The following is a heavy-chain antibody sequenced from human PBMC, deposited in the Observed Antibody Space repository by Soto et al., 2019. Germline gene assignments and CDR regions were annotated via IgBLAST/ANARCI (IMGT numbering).Heavy chain of an antibody. V-gene: IGHV3-48*02. Sequence: EVQLVESGGGLVQPGGSLRLSCAASGFTFSSYSMNWVRQAPGKGLEWVSYISSSSSTIYYADSVKGRFTISRDNAKNSLYLQMNSLRDEDTAVYYCARENYGDYLIWFDPWGQGTLVTVSS. D-gene: IGHD4-17*01. CDR1: GFTFSSYS. CDR3: ARENYGDYLIWFDP. J-gene: IGHJ5*02. CDR2: ISSSSSTI.